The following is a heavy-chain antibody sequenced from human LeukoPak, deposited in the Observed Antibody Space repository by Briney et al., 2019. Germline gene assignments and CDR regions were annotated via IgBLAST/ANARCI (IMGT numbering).Heavy chain of an antibody. CDR2: ISYDGSNK. V-gene: IGHV3-30*18. CDR3: AKDNVAAAGRYFDY. CDR1: GFTFSNYG. D-gene: IGHD6-13*01. Sequence: PGGSLRLSCAASGFTFSNYGMHWVRQASGKGLEWVALISYDGSNKYFADSVKGRFTISRDNSKNTLYLQMHSLRAEDTAVYYCAKDNVAAAGRYFDYWGQGTLVTVSS. J-gene: IGHJ4*02.